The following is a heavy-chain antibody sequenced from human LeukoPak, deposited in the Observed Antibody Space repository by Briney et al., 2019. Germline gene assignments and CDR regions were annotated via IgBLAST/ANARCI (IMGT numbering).Heavy chain of an antibody. V-gene: IGHV4-34*01. CDR3: AREPPYSSRTIDY. Sequence: PSETLSLTCAVYGGSFSGYYWSWIRQPPGKGLEWIGEINHSGSTNYNPSLKSRVTISVDTSKNQFSLKLSSVTAADTAVYYCAREPPYSSRTIDYWGQGTLVTVSS. CDR1: GGSFSGYY. D-gene: IGHD6-13*01. CDR2: INHSGST. J-gene: IGHJ4*02.